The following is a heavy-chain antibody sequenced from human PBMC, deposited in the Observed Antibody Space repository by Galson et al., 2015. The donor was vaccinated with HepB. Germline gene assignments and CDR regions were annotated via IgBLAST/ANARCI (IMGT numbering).Heavy chain of an antibody. Sequence: ETLSLTCTVSGGSISSSSYYWGWIRQPPGKGLEWIGSIYYSGSTYYNPSLKSRVTISVDTSKNQFSLKLSSVTAADTAVYYCASTTYYDFWSGYHWGQGTLVTVSS. J-gene: IGHJ4*02. CDR3: ASTTYYDFWSGYH. D-gene: IGHD3-3*01. CDR1: GGSISSSSYY. CDR2: IYYSGST. V-gene: IGHV4-39*01.